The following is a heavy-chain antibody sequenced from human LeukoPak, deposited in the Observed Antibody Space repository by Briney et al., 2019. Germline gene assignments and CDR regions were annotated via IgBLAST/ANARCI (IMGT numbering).Heavy chain of an antibody. D-gene: IGHD3-22*01. CDR1: GYTFSSYG. CDR3: ARDRDYYDSSGALFDY. V-gene: IGHV1-18*01. CDR2: ISAYNGNT. Sequence: ASVKVSCKTSGYTFSSYGINWVRQAPGLGLEWMGWISAYNGNTRYGQRVQGRVTMTTDTSTSTAYMDLRSLTSDDTAVYYCARDRDYYDSSGALFDYWGQGTLVTVSS. J-gene: IGHJ4*02.